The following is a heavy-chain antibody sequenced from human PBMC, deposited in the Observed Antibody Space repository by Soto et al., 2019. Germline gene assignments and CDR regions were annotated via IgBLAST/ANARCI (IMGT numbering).Heavy chain of an antibody. CDR3: AKSSGWFHPFDY. CDR2: ISGSGGST. J-gene: IGHJ4*02. V-gene: IGHV3-23*01. CDR1: GFSFSSYA. D-gene: IGHD6-19*01. Sequence: GGSLRLSCAASGFSFSSYALSWVRQAPGKGLEWASVISGSGGSTYYAESVKGRFTISRDNSKNTLYLQMNSLRADDTAVYYCAKSSGWFHPFDYWGQGTLVTVSS.